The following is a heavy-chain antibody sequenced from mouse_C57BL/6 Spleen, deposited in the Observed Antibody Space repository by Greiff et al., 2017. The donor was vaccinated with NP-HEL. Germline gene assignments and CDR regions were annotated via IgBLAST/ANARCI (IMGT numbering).Heavy chain of an antibody. CDR2: IHPNSGST. Sequence: QVQLQQSGAELVKPGASVKLSCKASGYTFTSYWMHWVKQRPGQGLEWIGMIHPNSGSTNYNEKFKSKATLTVDKSSSTAYMQLSSLTSEDSAVYYCARSEFITTVVATDYWGQGTTLTVSS. D-gene: IGHD1-1*01. V-gene: IGHV1-64*01. CDR1: GYTFTSYW. CDR3: ARSEFITTVVATDY. J-gene: IGHJ2*01.